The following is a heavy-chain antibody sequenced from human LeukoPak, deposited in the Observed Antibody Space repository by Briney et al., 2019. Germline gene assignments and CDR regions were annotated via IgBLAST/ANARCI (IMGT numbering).Heavy chain of an antibody. CDR3: TTDYTSGNPY. Sequence: PGGSLRLSCAASGLTFSNAWMSWVRQAQGKGLEWVGRIKRKSDGGTTDYAAPVKVRFTISRDDSKNTLYLQMSSLKTEDTAVYYCTTDYTSGNPYWGQGTLVTVSS. D-gene: IGHD2-2*02. J-gene: IGHJ4*02. V-gene: IGHV3-15*01. CDR2: IKRKSDGGTT. CDR1: GLTFSNAW.